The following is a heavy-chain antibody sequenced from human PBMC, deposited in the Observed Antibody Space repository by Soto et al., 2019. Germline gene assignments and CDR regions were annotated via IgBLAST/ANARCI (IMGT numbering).Heavy chain of an antibody. CDR3: ARTESSGWSTRYGMDV. Sequence: GGSLRLSCTVSGFTFGNFAMTWVRQAPGKGLEWVSGISGSGGDTHYADSVKGRFTISRDNSKNTLYLQMSSLRAEDTATFYCARTESSGWSTRYGMDVWGQGTAVTVSS. CDR2: ISGSGGDT. V-gene: IGHV3-23*01. D-gene: IGHD6-19*01. CDR1: GFTFGNFA. J-gene: IGHJ6*02.